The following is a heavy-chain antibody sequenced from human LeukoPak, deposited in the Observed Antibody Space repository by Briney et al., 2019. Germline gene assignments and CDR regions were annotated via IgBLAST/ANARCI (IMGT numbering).Heavy chain of an antibody. CDR2: VYYSGST. Sequence: PSETLSLTCTVSGGSISSSSYYWGWIRQPPGKGLEWIGSVYYSGSTYYNPSLKSRVTISVDTSKNQFSLKLSSVTAADTAVYYCSRVPGSHYYYYYMDVWGEGTTVTVSS. D-gene: IGHD3-10*01. V-gene: IGHV4-39*01. CDR3: SRVPGSHYYYYYMDV. CDR1: GGSISSSSYY. J-gene: IGHJ6*03.